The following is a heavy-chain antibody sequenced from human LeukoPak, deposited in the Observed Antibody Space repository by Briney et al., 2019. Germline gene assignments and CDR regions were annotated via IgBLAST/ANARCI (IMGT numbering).Heavy chain of an antibody. CDR3: ARDNTYAGDYDFWSGYGGLDI. CDR1: GFTFSSYA. J-gene: IGHJ3*02. V-gene: IGHV3-30-3*01. D-gene: IGHD3-3*01. Sequence: PGGSLRLSCAASGFTFSSYAMHWVRQAPGKGLEWVAVISYDGSNKYYADSVKGRFTISRDNSKKTLYLQMNSLRAEDTAVYYCARDNTYAGDYDFWSGYGGLDIWGQGTMVTVSS. CDR2: ISYDGSNK.